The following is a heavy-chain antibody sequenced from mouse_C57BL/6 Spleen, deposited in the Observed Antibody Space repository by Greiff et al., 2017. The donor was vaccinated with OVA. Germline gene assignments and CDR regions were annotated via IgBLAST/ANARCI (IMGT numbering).Heavy chain of an antibody. V-gene: IGHV2-9-1*01. CDR2: IWTGGGT. CDR3: ARSYYGSMYYFDY. CDR1: GFSLTSYA. J-gene: IGHJ2*01. D-gene: IGHD1-1*01. Sequence: VKLVESGPGLVAPSQSLSITCTVSGFSLTSYAISWVRQPPGKGLEWLGVIWTGGGTNYNSALKSRLSISKDNSKIQVFLKMNSLQTDDTARYYCARSYYGSMYYFDYWGQGTTLTVSS.